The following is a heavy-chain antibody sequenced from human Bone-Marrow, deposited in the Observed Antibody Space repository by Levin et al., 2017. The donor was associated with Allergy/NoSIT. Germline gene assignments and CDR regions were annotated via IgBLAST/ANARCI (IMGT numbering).Heavy chain of an antibody. J-gene: IGHJ5*02. V-gene: IGHV3-23*01. CDR1: GFTFSSYA. CDR3: AKEVWQLADNWFDP. D-gene: IGHD6-13*01. Sequence: GESLKISCAASGFTFSSYAMSWVRQAPGKGLEWVSAISGSGGSTYYADSVKGRFTISRDNSKNTLYLQMNSLRAEDTAVYYCAKEVWQLADNWFDPWGQGTLVTVSS. CDR2: ISGSGGST.